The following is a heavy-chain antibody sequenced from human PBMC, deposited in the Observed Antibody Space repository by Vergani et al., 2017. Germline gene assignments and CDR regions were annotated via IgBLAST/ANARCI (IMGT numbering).Heavy chain of an antibody. J-gene: IGHJ4*02. V-gene: IGHV4-61*02. Sequence: QVQLQESGPGLVKPSQTLSLTCTVSGGSISSGSYYWSWIRQPAGKGLEWIGRIYTSGSTNYNPSLKSRVTISVDTSKNQFSLKLSSVTAADTAVYYCASVLVYGDYPSPIDYWGQGTLVTVSS. D-gene: IGHD4-17*01. CDR3: ASVLVYGDYPSPIDY. CDR2: IYTSGST. CDR1: GGSISSGSYY.